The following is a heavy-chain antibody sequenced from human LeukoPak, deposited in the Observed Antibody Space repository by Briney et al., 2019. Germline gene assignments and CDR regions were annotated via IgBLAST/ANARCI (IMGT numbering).Heavy chain of an antibody. CDR3: ARGHIVVVTADY. CDR1: GFTFNDYW. D-gene: IGHD2-21*02. Sequence: GGSLRLSCAASGFTFNDYWMHWVRQAPGQGLVWVSRINTDGSRIYYADSVKGRFTISRDNAKNSLYLQMNSLRAEDTAMYYCARGHIVVVTADYWGQGTLVTVSS. V-gene: IGHV3-74*01. CDR2: INTDGSRI. J-gene: IGHJ4*02.